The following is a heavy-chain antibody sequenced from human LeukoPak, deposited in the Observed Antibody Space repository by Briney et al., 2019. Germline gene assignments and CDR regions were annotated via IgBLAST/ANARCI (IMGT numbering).Heavy chain of an antibody. CDR3: ARGFDREFYYDSSGYPIPFDY. CDR1: GYTFTGYY. V-gene: IGHV1-8*03. Sequence: ASVKVSCKASGYTFTGYYMHWVRQAPGQGLEWMGWMNPNSGNTGYAQKFQGRVTITRNTSISTAYMELSSLRSEDTAVYYCARGFDREFYYDSSGYPIPFDYWGQGTLVTVSS. D-gene: IGHD3-22*01. CDR2: MNPNSGNT. J-gene: IGHJ4*02.